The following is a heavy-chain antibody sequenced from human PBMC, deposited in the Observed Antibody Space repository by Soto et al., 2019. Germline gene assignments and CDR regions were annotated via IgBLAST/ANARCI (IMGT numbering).Heavy chain of an antibody. J-gene: IGHJ5*02. CDR3: ARDQYYYDSSGYYSDNWFDP. CDR2: IYYSGST. Sequence: SETLSLTCTVSGGSISSGDYYWSWIRQPPGNGLEWIGYIYYSGSTYYNPSLKSRVTISVDTSKNQFSLKLSSVTAADTAVYYCARDQYYYDSSGYYSDNWFDPWGQGTMVTV. D-gene: IGHD3-22*01. CDR1: GGSISSGDYY. V-gene: IGHV4-30-4*01.